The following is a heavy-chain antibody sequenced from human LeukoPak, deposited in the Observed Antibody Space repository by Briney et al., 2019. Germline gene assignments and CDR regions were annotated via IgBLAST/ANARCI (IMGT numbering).Heavy chain of an antibody. V-gene: IGHV3-21*01. CDR3: ARDGTGTSPLDY. D-gene: IGHD1-7*01. J-gene: IGHJ4*02. Sequence: PGGALRLSCAASAVTFSSDSMNWVRQAPGEGLEWGSSISSSSSYIYYADSVKGRFTISRDNAKNSLYLQMNSLRAEDTAVYYCARDGTGTSPLDYWGQGTLVTVSS. CDR1: AVTFSSDS. CDR2: ISSSSSYI.